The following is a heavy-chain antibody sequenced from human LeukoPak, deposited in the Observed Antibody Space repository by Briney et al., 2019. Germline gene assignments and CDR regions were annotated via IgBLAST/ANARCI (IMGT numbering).Heavy chain of an antibody. Sequence: PGGSLRLSCAASGITLSDYYMSWIRQAPGKGLQWISYISSSGSTIYYAASVKGRFTVSRDNAKSSLYLQMNRLRAEDTATYYCARDPSRSGELLPTDYWGQGTLVIVSS. V-gene: IGHV3-11*04. CDR1: GITLSDYY. CDR2: ISSSGSTI. D-gene: IGHD3-10*01. CDR3: ARDPSRSGELLPTDY. J-gene: IGHJ4*02.